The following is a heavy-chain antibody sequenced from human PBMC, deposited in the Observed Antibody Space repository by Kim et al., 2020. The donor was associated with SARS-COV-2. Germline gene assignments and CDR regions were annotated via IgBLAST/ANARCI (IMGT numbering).Heavy chain of an antibody. Sequence: GGSLRLSCTASGFTFGDYAMSWVRQAPGKGLEWVGFIRSKAYGGTTEYAASVKGRFTISRDDSKSIAYLQMNSLKTEDTAVYYCTRDLLWFGELLRDYYYYGMDVWGQGTTVTVSS. CDR2: IRSKAYGGTT. J-gene: IGHJ6*02. CDR1: GFTFGDYA. D-gene: IGHD3-10*01. V-gene: IGHV3-49*04. CDR3: TRDLLWFGELLRDYYYYGMDV.